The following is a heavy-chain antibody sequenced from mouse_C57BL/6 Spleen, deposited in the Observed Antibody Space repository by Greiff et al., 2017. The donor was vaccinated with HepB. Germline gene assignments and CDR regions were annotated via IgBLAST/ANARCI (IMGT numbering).Heavy chain of an antibody. V-gene: IGHV1-26*01. D-gene: IGHD2-3*01. J-gene: IGHJ4*01. CDR3: ARIYGYYDGAMDY. CDR1: GSTFTDYY. CDR2: INPNNGGT. Sequence: VQLQQSGPELVKPGASVKISCKASGSTFTDYYMNWVKQSHGKSLEWIGDINPNNGGTRYNQKFKGKATLTVDKSSSTAYIELRSLTSEDSAVYYCARIYGYYDGAMDYWGQGTSVTVSS.